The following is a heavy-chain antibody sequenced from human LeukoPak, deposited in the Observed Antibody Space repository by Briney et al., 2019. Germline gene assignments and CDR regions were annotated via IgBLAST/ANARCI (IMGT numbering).Heavy chain of an antibody. V-gene: IGHV1-69*02. CDR1: GGTFSSYT. CDR3: ARAVVRGVYWFDP. D-gene: IGHD3-10*01. Sequence: EASVKVSCKASGGTFSSYTISWVRQAPGQGLEWMGRIIPILGIANYAQKFQGRVTITADKSTSTANMELSSLRSEDTAVYYCARAVVRGVYWFDPWGQGTLVTVS. CDR2: IIPILGIA. J-gene: IGHJ5*02.